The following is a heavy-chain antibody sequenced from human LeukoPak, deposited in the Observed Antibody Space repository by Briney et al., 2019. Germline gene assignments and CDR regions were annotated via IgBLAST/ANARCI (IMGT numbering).Heavy chain of an antibody. Sequence: GASVKVSCKASGYTFTNYYIHWVRQAPGQGLAWMGTISPSVGTTRSGQGRVSLTRDTSTSTVYMELSTLRSEDTAVYYCARGPSLKYYDILSGYYEGAVRYWGQGTLVTVSS. CDR1: GYTFTNYY. CDR2: ISPSVGTT. J-gene: IGHJ4*02. CDR3: ARGPSLKYYDILSGYYEGAVRY. D-gene: IGHD3-9*01. V-gene: IGHV1-46*01.